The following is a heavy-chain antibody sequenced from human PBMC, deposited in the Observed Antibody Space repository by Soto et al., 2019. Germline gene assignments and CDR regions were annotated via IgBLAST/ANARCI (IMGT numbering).Heavy chain of an antibody. Sequence: PSQTLSLTCAISGDSVSSYSAAWNWIRQSPSGGLEWLGRTYYRSRFFSDYAESVKSRIIINPDTSKNQFSLQLKSVTPEDTAVYYCVRQVGVTGTGYPYFGLDVWGQGTTVTVSS. V-gene: IGHV6-1*01. CDR1: GDSVSSYSAA. CDR2: TYYRSRFFS. J-gene: IGHJ6*02. CDR3: VRQVGVTGTGYPYFGLDV. D-gene: IGHD1-1*01.